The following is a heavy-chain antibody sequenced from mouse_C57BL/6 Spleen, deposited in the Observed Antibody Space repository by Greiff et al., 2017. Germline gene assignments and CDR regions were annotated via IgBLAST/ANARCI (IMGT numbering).Heavy chain of an antibody. V-gene: IGHV1-64*01. D-gene: IGHD1-1*01. Sequence: QVQLQQPGAELVKPGASVKLSCKASGYTFTSYWMHWVKQRPGQGLEWIGMIHPNSGSTNYNEKFKSKATLTVDKSSSTAYMQLSSLTSEDSAVYYCAPTVVAPYYAMDDWGQGTSVTVSS. CDR1: GYTFTSYW. J-gene: IGHJ4*01. CDR2: IHPNSGST. CDR3: APTVVAPYYAMDD.